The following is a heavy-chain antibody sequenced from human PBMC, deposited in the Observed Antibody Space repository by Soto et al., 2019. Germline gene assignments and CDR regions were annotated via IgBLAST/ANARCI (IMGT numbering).Heavy chain of an antibody. V-gene: IGHV3-48*03. CDR3: ARDQRNGMDV. CDR2: ISSSGSTI. CDR1: GFTFSSYE. J-gene: IGHJ6*02. Sequence: EVQLVESGGGLVQPGGSLRLSCAASGFTFSSYEMNWVRQAPGKGLEWVSYISSSGSTIYYADSVKGRFTISRDNAKNSLSLQMNSLRAEDTAVYYCARDQRNGMDVWGQGTTVTVSS.